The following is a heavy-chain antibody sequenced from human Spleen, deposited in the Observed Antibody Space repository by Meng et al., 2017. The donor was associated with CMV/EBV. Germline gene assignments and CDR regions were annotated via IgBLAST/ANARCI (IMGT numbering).Heavy chain of an antibody. CDR2: ISSSSSYI. CDR1: GFTFSSYS. Sequence: GGSLRLSCAASGFTFSSYSMNWVRQAPGKGLEWVSSISSSSSYIYYADSVKGRFTISRDNAKNSLYLQMNSLRAEDTAVYYCATEQDYGDFWSGYSGNIITSYYGMDVWGQGTTVTVSS. CDR3: ATEQDYGDFWSGYSGNIITSYYGMDV. D-gene: IGHD3-3*01. V-gene: IGHV3-21*01. J-gene: IGHJ6*02.